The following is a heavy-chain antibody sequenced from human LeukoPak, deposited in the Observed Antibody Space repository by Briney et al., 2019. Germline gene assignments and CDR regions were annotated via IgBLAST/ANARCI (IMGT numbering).Heavy chain of an antibody. CDR3: TEYSYGYGEDFDY. J-gene: IGHJ4*02. Sequence: PGGSLRLSCAASGFTFSNAWMNWVRQAPGKGLEWVGRIKSKTDGGTTDYAAPVKGRFTISRDDSKNTLYLQMNSLKTGDTAVYYCTEYSYGYGEDFDYWGQGTLVTVSS. V-gene: IGHV3-15*07. CDR2: IKSKTDGGTT. D-gene: IGHD5-18*01. CDR1: GFTFSNAW.